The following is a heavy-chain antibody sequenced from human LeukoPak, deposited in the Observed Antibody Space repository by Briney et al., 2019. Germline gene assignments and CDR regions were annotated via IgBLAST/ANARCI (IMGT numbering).Heavy chain of an antibody. J-gene: IGHJ4*02. Sequence: SYTQSLTCTVSGGWISSSTYHWLCIREPPEKGLEWIGCFSEYTYSIQSLTSRFTLSLDTYKNQLFLHLTALTPPHTDVYFFPRLGKGRPLDLSGQGVLVTDSS. CDR2: FSEYT. CDR3: PRLGKGRPLDL. V-gene: IGHV4-39*01. CDR1: GGWISSSTYH.